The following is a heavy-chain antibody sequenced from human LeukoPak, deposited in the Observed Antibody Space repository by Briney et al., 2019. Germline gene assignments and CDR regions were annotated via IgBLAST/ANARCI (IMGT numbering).Heavy chain of an antibody. V-gene: IGHV3-7*01. CDR1: GFTFSDYY. CDR3: ARAWRLYFDY. CDR2: IKQDGSEK. J-gene: IGHJ4*02. Sequence: GGSLRLSCAASGFTFSDYYMSWIRQAPGKGLEWVANIKQDGSEKYYVDSVKGRFTISRDNAKNSLYLQMNSLRAEDTAVYYCARAWRLYFDYWGQGTLVTVSS.